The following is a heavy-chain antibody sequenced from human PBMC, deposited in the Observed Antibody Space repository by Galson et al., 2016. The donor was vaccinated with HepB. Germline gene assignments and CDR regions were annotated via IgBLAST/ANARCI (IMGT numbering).Heavy chain of an antibody. Sequence: SLRLSCATSGFTFRNYWMSWVRQAPGKGLEWVANIRPDGNQIFYVDSVRGRFTVSRDNAQNTLYLQMNSLRADDTAVYYCARDDGDDSNSYCGQGTLVTVSS. CDR1: GFTFRNYW. CDR3: ARDDGDDSNSY. CDR2: IRPDGNQI. V-gene: IGHV3-7*03. D-gene: IGHD4-11*01. J-gene: IGHJ4*02.